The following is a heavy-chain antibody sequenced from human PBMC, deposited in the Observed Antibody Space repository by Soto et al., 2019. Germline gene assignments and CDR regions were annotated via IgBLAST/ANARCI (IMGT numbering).Heavy chain of an antibody. D-gene: IGHD3-10*01. CDR1: GFTFSSYG. CDR3: AKDSLGFGELLSFDY. V-gene: IGHV3-30*18. Sequence: GGSLRLSCAASGFTFSSYGMHWGRQAPCKGLEWVAVISYDGSNKYYADSVKGRFTISRDNSKNTLYLQMNSLRAEDTAVYYCAKDSLGFGELLSFDYWGQGTLVTVSS. J-gene: IGHJ4*02. CDR2: ISYDGSNK.